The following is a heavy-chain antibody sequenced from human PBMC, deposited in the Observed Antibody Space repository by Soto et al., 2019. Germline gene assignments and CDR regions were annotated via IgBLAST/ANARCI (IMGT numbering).Heavy chain of an antibody. CDR1: GFTFSSYE. J-gene: IGHJ2*01. D-gene: IGHD2-21*02. V-gene: IGHV3-48*03. CDR3: AREPYCGGDCYHWYFDL. CDR2: ISSSGSTI. Sequence: ESGGGLVQPGGSLRLSCAASGFTFSSYEMNWVRQAPGKGLEWVSYISSSGSTIYYADSVKGRFTISRDNAKNSLYLQMNSLRAEDTAVYYCAREPYCGGDCYHWYFDLWGRGTLVTVSS.